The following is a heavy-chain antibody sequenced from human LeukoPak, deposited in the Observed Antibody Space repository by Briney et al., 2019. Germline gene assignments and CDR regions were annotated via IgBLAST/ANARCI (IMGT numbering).Heavy chain of an antibody. V-gene: IGHV3-48*01. Sequence: PGGSLRLSCAASGFTFTSFSMSWVRQAPGKGLEWVSYITSSSSTIYYADSVKGRFTISRDNSKNTLYLQMNSLRAEDTAVYYCAKVVPSGWLDYWGQGTLVTVSS. J-gene: IGHJ4*02. D-gene: IGHD6-19*01. CDR1: GFTFTSFS. CDR2: ITSSSSTI. CDR3: AKVVPSGWLDY.